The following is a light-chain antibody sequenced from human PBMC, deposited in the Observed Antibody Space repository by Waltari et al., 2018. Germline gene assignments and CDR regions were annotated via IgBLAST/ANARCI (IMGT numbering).Light chain of an antibody. Sequence: DIQMTQSPSSVSSFVGDTVTITCRASQRITPWLAWYQQKQGRAPKLLIYASSSLQSGVPSRFSGSRSGADFTLTISSLQPEDFATYYCQQADSLPLTFGGGTKVEIK. CDR1: QRITPW. CDR3: QQADSLPLT. CDR2: ASS. J-gene: IGKJ4*01. V-gene: IGKV1D-12*01.